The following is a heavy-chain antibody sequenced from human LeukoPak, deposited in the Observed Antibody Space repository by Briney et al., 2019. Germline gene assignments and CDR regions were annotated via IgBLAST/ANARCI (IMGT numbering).Heavy chain of an antibody. Sequence: SETLSLTCTVSGGSISSEYWSWIRQPPGKGLEWIGYIYYSGSTNYNPSLKSRVTISVDTSKNQFSLKLNSVTAADTAVYYCARSLYSNSPFDYWGQGTLVTVS. CDR3: ARSLYSNSPFDY. CDR2: IYYSGST. V-gene: IGHV4-59*08. J-gene: IGHJ4*02. CDR1: GGSISSEY. D-gene: IGHD4-11*01.